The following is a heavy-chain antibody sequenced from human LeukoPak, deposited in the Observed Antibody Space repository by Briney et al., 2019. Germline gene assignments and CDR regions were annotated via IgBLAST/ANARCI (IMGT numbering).Heavy chain of an antibody. CDR3: ARGIVVLDY. CDR1: GGTFSSYA. Sequence: GASVEVSCKASGGTFSSYAISWVRQAPGQGLEWMGRITPILGIANYAQKFQGRVTITADKSTSTAYMELSSLRSEDTAVYYCARGIVVLDYWGPGTLVTVSS. J-gene: IGHJ4*02. D-gene: IGHD2-2*01. V-gene: IGHV1-69*04. CDR2: ITPILGIA.